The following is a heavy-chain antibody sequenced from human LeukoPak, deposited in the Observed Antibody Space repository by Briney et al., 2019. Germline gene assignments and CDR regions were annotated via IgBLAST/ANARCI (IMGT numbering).Heavy chain of an antibody. CDR3: ARVRYFDGISTFDY. D-gene: IGHD3-9*01. V-gene: IGHV4-39*01. CDR1: GGSISSSSYY. Sequence: SETLSLTCTVSGGSISSSSYYWGWIRQPPGKVLEWIGSIYYSGSTYYNPSLKSRVTISVDTSKNQFSLKLSSVTAADTAVYYCARVRYFDGISTFDYWGQGTLVTVSS. J-gene: IGHJ4*02. CDR2: IYYSGST.